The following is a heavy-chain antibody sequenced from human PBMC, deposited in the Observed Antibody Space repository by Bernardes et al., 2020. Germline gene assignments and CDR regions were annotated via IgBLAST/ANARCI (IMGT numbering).Heavy chain of an antibody. D-gene: IGHD3-9*01. CDR3: ARASRYFDWLLLN. Sequence: GGSLRLSCAASGFTFSSYSMNWVRQAPGKGLEWVSSISSSSSYIYYADSVKGRFTISRDNSKNSLYLQMNSLSAEDTAVYYCARASRYFDWLLLNWGQGTLVTVS. J-gene: IGHJ4*02. V-gene: IGHV3-21*01. CDR1: GFTFSSYS. CDR2: ISSSSSYI.